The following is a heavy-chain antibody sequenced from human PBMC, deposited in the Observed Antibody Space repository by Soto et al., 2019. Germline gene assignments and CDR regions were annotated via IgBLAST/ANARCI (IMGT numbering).Heavy chain of an antibody. J-gene: IGHJ6*02. CDR1: GGHFDRFA. CDR3: ARGEDAHGDFGSMDL. D-gene: IGHD4-17*01. CDR2: IIPFLSAT. Sequence: QVQLVQSGAEVKKPGSSVKVSCRASGGHFDRFALSWLRQAHGQGLEWMGGIIPFLSATTYAHKFQGRVTITADESASTLYLELRSLTSDDTAVYYCARGEDAHGDFGSMDLWGQGTSVTVSS. V-gene: IGHV1-69*01.